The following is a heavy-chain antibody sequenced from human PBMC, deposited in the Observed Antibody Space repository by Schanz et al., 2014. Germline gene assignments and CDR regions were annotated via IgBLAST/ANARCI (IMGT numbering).Heavy chain of an antibody. V-gene: IGHV3-30*14. CDR1: GFTLSSYA. CDR2: ISYDGSNK. CDR3: ASPSGYSDYGTYFDF. D-gene: IGHD5-12*01. J-gene: IGHJ4*02. Sequence: VQLVESGGYLVQPGGSLRLSCAAYGFTLSSYAMHWVRQAPGKGLEWVAVISYDGSNKYYADSVKGRFTISRDNSKNTLYLQMNSLRAGDTAVYYCASPSGYSDYGTYFDFWGQGTLVTVSS.